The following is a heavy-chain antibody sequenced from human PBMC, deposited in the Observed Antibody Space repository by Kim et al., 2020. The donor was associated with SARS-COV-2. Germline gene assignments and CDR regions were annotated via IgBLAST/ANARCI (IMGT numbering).Heavy chain of an antibody. CDR1: GFTFSSYW. D-gene: IGHD3-22*01. Sequence: GGSLRLSCAASGFTFSSYWMHWVRQAPGKGLVWVSRINTDGSSTGYADSVRGRFTISRDNARNTLYLQMNSLRAEDTAVYYCARDHYEGFDPWGQGTLVTVSS. CDR3: ARDHYEGFDP. V-gene: IGHV3-74*01. CDR2: INTDGSST. J-gene: IGHJ5*02.